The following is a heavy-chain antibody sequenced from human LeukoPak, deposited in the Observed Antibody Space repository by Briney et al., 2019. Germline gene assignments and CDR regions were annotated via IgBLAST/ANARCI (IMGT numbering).Heavy chain of an antibody. D-gene: IGHD3-22*01. CDR1: GYTFTGYY. Sequence: ASVKVSCKASGYTFTGYYMHWVRQAPGQGLEWMGWINPNSGGTNYAQKFQGRVTMTRDTSMSTAYMELSRLRSDDTAVYYCARKTMIEVVAGDNRFAPWGQGTLVTVSS. CDR3: ARKTMIEVVAGDNRFAP. V-gene: IGHV1-2*02. J-gene: IGHJ5*02. CDR2: INPNSGGT.